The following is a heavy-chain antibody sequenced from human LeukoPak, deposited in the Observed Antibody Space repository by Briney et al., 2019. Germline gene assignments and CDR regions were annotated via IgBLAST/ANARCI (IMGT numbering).Heavy chain of an antibody. CDR1: GGSISSYY. Sequence: SETLSLTCTVSGGSISSYYWSWIRQPPGKGLEWIGYIYYSGSTNYNPSLKSRVTISVDTSKNQFSLKLSSVTAADTAVYYCASESSSSSYWGQGTLVTVSS. CDR2: IYYSGST. V-gene: IGHV4-59*01. CDR3: ASESSSSSY. D-gene: IGHD6-6*01. J-gene: IGHJ4*02.